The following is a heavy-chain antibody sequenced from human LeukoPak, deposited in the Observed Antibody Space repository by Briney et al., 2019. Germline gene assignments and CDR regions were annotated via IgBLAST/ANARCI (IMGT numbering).Heavy chain of an antibody. CDR1: GFAFSTYS. Sequence: GGSLRLSCAASGFAFSTYSMKWARQAPGEGLEWVSSIRSTGSHINYADSVKGRFTISRDNAKNSLYLQMSSLRAEDTAVYYCAGLRPYESTRAGGGPSDFWGQGTLVTVSS. D-gene: IGHD3-22*01. CDR3: AGLRPYESTRAGGGPSDF. V-gene: IGHV3-21*01. J-gene: IGHJ4*02. CDR2: IRSTGSHI.